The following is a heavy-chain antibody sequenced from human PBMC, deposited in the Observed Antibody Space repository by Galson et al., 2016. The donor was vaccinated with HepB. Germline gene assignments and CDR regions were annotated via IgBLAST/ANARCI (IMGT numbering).Heavy chain of an antibody. Sequence: SLRLSCAASGFIFTDYYISWIRQAPGKGLEWVAYVSSSSTYTNYVDSVKGRFSISRDNTKNSVSLQMNSLRVEDTAVYYCARSYNYDTSSALDHWGQGILVTVSS. CDR3: ARSYNYDTSSALDH. CDR1: GFIFTDYY. D-gene: IGHD3-22*01. J-gene: IGHJ4*02. V-gene: IGHV3-11*03. CDR2: VSSSSTYT.